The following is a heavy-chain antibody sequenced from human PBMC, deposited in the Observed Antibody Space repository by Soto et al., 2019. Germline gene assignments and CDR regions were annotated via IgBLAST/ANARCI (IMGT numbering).Heavy chain of an antibody. J-gene: IGHJ4*02. CDR1: GGSISSYY. CDR2: IYYSGST. V-gene: IGHV4-59*01. CDR3: ARAEVGYDFWSSYWTPPHFDY. D-gene: IGHD3-3*01. Sequence: PSETLSLTCTVSGGSISSYYWSWIRQPPGKGLEWIGYIYYSGSTNYNPSLKSRVTISVDTSKNQFSLKLSSVTAADTAVYYCARAEVGYDFWSSYWTPPHFDYWGQGTLVTVSS.